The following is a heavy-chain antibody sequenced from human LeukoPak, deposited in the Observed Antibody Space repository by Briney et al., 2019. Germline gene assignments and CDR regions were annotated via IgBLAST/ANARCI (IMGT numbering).Heavy chain of an antibody. D-gene: IGHD1-14*01. CDR2: ISYSGST. J-gene: IGHJ4*02. V-gene: IGHV4-59*01. Sequence: PSETLSLTCTVSGGSISGYYWTWIRQPPGKGLEWIGYISYSGSTNYNPSLQSRVTMSVDSSKYQFSLQLSTVTTADTATYYCASGTYGTLFFWGQGTLVPVSS. CDR1: GGSISGYY. CDR3: ASGTYGTLFF.